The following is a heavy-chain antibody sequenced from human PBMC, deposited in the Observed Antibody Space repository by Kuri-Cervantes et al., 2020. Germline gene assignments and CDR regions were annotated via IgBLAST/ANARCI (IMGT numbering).Heavy chain of an antibody. CDR1: GFTFSSYA. V-gene: IGHV3-30-3*01. Sequence: GESLKISCAASGFTFSSYAMHWVRQAPGKGLEWVAVISYDGSNKYYADSVKGRFTISRDNAKNSLYLQMNSLRAEDTAVYYCARVDCSGGSCYPGDWGQGTLVTVSS. CDR3: ARVDCSGGSCYPGD. CDR2: ISYDGSNK. J-gene: IGHJ4*02. D-gene: IGHD2-15*01.